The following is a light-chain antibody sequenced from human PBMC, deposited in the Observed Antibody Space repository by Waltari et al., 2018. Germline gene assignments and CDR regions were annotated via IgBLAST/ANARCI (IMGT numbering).Light chain of an antibody. CDR2: GAS. CDR1: QGISKF. J-gene: IGKJ4*01. CDR3: QQYKTFPLT. Sequence: DIQMTQSPSSLAASVGDRVNITCRASQGISKFFAWFRQKPGKAPESLIYGASSLQSGVPSRFSGSGSGTDFTLTISSLQPEDFASYYCQQYKTFPLTFGGGTKVEIK. V-gene: IGKV1-16*01.